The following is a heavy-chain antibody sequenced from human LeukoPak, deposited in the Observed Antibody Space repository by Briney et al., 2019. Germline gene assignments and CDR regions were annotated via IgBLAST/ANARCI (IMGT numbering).Heavy chain of an antibody. V-gene: IGHV3-7*01. Sequence: GGSLRLSCAASGFTFTKYWMNWVRQAPGKGLEWVATIKQDGGERYNVDSVKGRFTISRDTAKNSLYLQMNSLRAEDMAVYYCARDEQWLVRGDYYYYGMDVWGQGTTVTVSS. CDR2: IKQDGGER. D-gene: IGHD6-19*01. J-gene: IGHJ6*02. CDR3: ARDEQWLVRGDYYYYGMDV. CDR1: GFTFTKYW.